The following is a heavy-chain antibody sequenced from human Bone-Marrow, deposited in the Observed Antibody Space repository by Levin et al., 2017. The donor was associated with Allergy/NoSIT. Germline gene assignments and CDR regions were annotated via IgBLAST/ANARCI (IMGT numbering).Heavy chain of an antibody. CDR3: AKGGRWLRGDYYYYYMDV. V-gene: IGHV3-23*01. J-gene: IGHJ6*03. CDR1: GFTFSSYA. D-gene: IGHD5-12*01. CDR2: ISGSGGST. Sequence: GGSLRLSCAASGFTFSSYAMSWVRQAPGKGLEWVSAISGSGGSTYYADSVKGRFTISRDNSKNTLYLQMNSLRAEDTAVYYCAKGGRWLRGDYYYYYMDVWGKGTTVTVSS.